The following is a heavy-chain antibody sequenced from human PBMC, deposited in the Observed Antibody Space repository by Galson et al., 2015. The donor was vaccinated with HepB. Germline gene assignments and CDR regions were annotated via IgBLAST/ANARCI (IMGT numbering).Heavy chain of an antibody. D-gene: IGHD4-17*01. Sequence: SLRLSCAASGFTFSSYGMHWVRQAPGKGLEWVAVIWYDGSNKYYADSVKGRFTISRDNSKNTLYLQMNSLRAEDTAVYYCARVKEVGYGDYNPGYWGQGTLVTVSS. V-gene: IGHV3-33*01. J-gene: IGHJ4*02. CDR3: ARVKEVGYGDYNPGY. CDR1: GFTFSSYG. CDR2: IWYDGSNK.